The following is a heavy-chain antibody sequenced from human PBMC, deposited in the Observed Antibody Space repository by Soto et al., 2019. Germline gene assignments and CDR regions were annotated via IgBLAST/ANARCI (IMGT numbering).Heavy chain of an antibody. CDR3: ARALNFGWFDP. CDR2: IYYSGST. Sequence: TLSLTCTVSGGSISSYYWSWIRQPPGNVLEWIGYIYYSGSTNYNPSLKSRVTISVDTSKNQFSLKLSSVTAADTAVYYCARALNFGWFDPWGQGTLVTVSS. V-gene: IGHV4-59*01. D-gene: IGHD3-3*01. J-gene: IGHJ5*02. CDR1: GGSISSYY.